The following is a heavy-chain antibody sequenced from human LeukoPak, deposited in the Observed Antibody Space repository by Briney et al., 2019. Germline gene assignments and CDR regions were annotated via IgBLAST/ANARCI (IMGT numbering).Heavy chain of an antibody. D-gene: IGHD6-19*01. CDR2: ISYDGSIP. J-gene: IGHJ4*02. V-gene: IGHV3-30*04. CDR1: GFTFDSYA. CDR3: VRDRRAVAVYFDY. Sequence: TGGSLRLSCAASGFTFDSYAMHWVRQAPGKGLEWVAVISYDGSIPYYTDSVKGRFTFSRDNSKNTLYLQMNSLRTEDTAVYYCVRDRRAVAVYFDYWGQGTLVTVSS.